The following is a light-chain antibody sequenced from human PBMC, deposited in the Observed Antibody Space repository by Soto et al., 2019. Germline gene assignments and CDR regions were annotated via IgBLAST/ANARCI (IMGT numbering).Light chain of an antibody. J-gene: IGKJ3*01. Sequence: EIVLTQSPGTLSLSPGERATLSCRASQSVSSSYLAWYQQKPGQAPRLLIYGASSRATGIPYRFSGSGSGTDFTLTISRLEPEDFAVYYCQQYGSSPRSFGHGTKVDIK. V-gene: IGKV3-20*01. CDR1: QSVSSSY. CDR3: QQYGSSPRS. CDR2: GAS.